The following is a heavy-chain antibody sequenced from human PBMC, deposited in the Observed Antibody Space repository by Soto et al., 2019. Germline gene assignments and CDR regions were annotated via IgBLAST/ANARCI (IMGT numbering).Heavy chain of an antibody. CDR1: GGSISSGGYY. CDR3: ARYSIAARPGFDY. V-gene: IGHV4-31*03. Sequence: SETLSLTCTVSGGSISSGGYYWSWIRQHPGKGLEWIGYIYYSGSTYYNPSLKSRVTISVDTSKNQFSLKLSSVTAADTAVYYCARYSIAARPGFDYWGQGTLVTVSS. D-gene: IGHD6-6*01. CDR2: IYYSGST. J-gene: IGHJ4*02.